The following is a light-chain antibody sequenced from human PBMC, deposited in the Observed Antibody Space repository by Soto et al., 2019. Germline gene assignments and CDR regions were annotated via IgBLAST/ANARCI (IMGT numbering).Light chain of an antibody. V-gene: IGKV1-17*01. CDR3: LQHNSFPRA. CDR2: AAS. J-gene: IGKJ4*01. Sequence: DIQMTQSPSSLSASIGDRVTITCRASQAIGNDLGWYQQKPGKAPNRLVYAASRLQSGVPPRFSGSGSGTEFTLTISSLQPEDVATYYCLQHNSFPRAFGAGTKVELK. CDR1: QAIGND.